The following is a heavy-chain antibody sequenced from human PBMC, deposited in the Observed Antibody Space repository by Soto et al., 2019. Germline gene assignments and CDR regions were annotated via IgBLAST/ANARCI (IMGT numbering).Heavy chain of an antibody. CDR1: GFTFSSYA. D-gene: IGHD2-2*01. Sequence: GGSLRLSCAASGFTFSSYAMSWVRQAPGKGLEWVSAISGSGGSTYYADSVKGRFTISRDNSKNTLYLQMNSLRAEDTAVYYCAKFVVPAAIFYYYGMDVWGQGTTVTSP. CDR3: AKFVVPAAIFYYYGMDV. V-gene: IGHV3-23*01. J-gene: IGHJ6*02. CDR2: ISGSGGST.